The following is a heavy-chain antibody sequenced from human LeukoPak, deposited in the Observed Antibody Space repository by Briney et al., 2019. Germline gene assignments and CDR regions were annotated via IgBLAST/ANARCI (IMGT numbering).Heavy chain of an antibody. CDR3: AELGITMIGGV. J-gene: IGHJ6*04. CDR1: GHTFSSYG. CDR2: ISSSGSTI. Sequence: GGSLRLSCAASGHTFSSYGMHWVRQAPGKGLEWVSYISSSGSTIYYADSVKGRFTISRDNAKNSLYLQMNSLRAEDTAVYYCAELGITMIGGVWGKGTTVTISS. V-gene: IGHV3-48*04. D-gene: IGHD3-10*02.